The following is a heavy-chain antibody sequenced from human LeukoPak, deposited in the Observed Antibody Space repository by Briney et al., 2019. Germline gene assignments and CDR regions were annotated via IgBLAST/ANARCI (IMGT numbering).Heavy chain of an antibody. CDR3: ARGIRQLPSDY. CDR1: GYTFTSYY. Sequence: ASVTVSCTASGYTFTSYYMHWVRQAPGQGLEWMGIINPSGGSTSYAQKFQGRVTMTRDTSTSTVYMELSSLRSEDTAVYYCARGIRQLPSDYWGQRTLVTVSS. CDR2: INPSGGST. D-gene: IGHD6-6*01. J-gene: IGHJ4*02. V-gene: IGHV1-46*01.